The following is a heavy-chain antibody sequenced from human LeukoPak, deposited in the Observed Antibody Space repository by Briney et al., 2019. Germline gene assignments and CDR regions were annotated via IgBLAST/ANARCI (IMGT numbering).Heavy chain of an antibody. J-gene: IGHJ4*02. CDR3: TTDLATVTTGYFDY. D-gene: IGHD4-17*01. CDR1: GFTFGDCA. V-gene: IGHV3-49*04. CDR2: IRSKVYGGTT. Sequence: GGSLRLSCTASGFTFGDCAISWVRQAPGKGLEWVGFIRSKVYGGTTDYAAPVKGRFTISRDDSKNTLYLQMNSLKTEDTAVYYCTTDLATVTTGYFDYWGQGTLVTVSS.